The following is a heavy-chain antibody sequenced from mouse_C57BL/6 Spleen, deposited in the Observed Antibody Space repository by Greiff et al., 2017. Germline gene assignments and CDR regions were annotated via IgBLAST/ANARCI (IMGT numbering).Heavy chain of an antibody. Sequence: VQLQQSGPELVKPGASVKISCKASGYAFSSSWMNWVKQRPGKGLEWIGRIYPGDGDTNYNGKFKGKATLTADKSSSTAYMQLSSLTSEDSAVYFCAREGSYGSSQYYFDYWGQGTTLTVSS. V-gene: IGHV1-82*01. CDR3: AREGSYGSSQYYFDY. CDR1: GYAFSSSW. D-gene: IGHD1-1*01. J-gene: IGHJ2*01. CDR2: IYPGDGDT.